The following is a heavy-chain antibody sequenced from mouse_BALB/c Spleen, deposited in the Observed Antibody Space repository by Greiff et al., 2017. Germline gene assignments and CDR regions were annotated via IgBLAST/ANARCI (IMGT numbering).Heavy chain of an antibody. V-gene: IGHV1-54*01. J-gene: IGHJ4*01. D-gene: IGHD2-3*01. CDR3: ARSPDGYYDAMDY. CDR2: INPGSGGT. CDR1: GYAFTNYL. Sequence: QVQLQQSGAELVRPGTSVKVSCKASGYAFTNYLIEWVKQRPGQGLEWIGVINPGSGGTNYNEKFKDKATLTADKSSSTAYMQLSSLTSEDSAVYYCARSPDGYYDAMDYWGQGTSVTVSS.